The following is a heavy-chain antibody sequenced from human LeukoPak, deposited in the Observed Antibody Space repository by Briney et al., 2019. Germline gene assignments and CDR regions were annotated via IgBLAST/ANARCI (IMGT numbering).Heavy chain of an antibody. J-gene: IGHJ4*02. Sequence: PGGSLRLSCAASGFTVSSYAMTWVRQAPGKGLEWVSSISGSGNTYHADSVKGRVTISRDNSKNTLYLQMNSLRAEDTAVYYCATQYQLLYLFDYWGQGTLVTVSS. CDR2: ISGSGNT. CDR3: ATQYQLLYLFDY. D-gene: IGHD2-2*02. CDR1: GFTVSSYA. V-gene: IGHV3-23*01.